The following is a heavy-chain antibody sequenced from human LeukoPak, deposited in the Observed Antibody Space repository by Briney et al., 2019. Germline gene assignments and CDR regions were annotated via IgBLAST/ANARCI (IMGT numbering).Heavy chain of an antibody. CDR3: ASLWSGYIFQH. Sequence: ASVKVSCKASGYTFINYGINWVRQAPGQGLEWMGWISAYNGNTNYAQKLQGRVTMTTDTSTSTAYMELRSLRSDDTAVYYCASLWSGYIFQHWGQGTLVTVSS. D-gene: IGHD3-3*01. CDR2: ISAYNGNT. CDR1: GYTFINYG. V-gene: IGHV1-18*01. J-gene: IGHJ1*01.